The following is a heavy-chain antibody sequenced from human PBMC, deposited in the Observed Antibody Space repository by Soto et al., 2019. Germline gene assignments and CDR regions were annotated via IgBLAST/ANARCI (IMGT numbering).Heavy chain of an antibody. J-gene: IGHJ3*02. V-gene: IGHV4-34*01. CDR2: INHSGST. Sequence: SETLSLTCAVYGGSFSGYYWSWIRQPPGKGLEWIGEINHSGSTNYNPSLKSRVTISVDTSKNQFSLKLSSVTAADTAVYYCARPRGRGRARNAFDIWGQGTMVTVSS. CDR1: GGSFSGYY. CDR3: ARPRGRGRARNAFDI. D-gene: IGHD3-16*01.